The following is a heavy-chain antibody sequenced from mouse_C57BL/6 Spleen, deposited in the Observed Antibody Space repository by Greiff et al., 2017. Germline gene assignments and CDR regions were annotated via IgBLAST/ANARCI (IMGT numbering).Heavy chain of an antibody. J-gene: IGHJ4*01. CDR1: GFTFSDYY. Sequence: EVKLVESEGGLVQPGSSMKLSCTASGFTFSDYYMAWVRQVPEKGLEWVANINYDGSSTYYLDSLKSRFIISRDNAKNILYLQMSSLKSEDTATYYCARGRVGSFYAMDYWGQGTSVTVSS. V-gene: IGHV5-16*01. CDR3: ARGRVGSFYAMDY. D-gene: IGHD1-1*02. CDR2: INYDGSST.